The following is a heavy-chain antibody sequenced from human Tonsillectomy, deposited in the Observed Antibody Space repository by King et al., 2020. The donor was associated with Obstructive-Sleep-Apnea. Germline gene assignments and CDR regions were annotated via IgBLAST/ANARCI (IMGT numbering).Heavy chain of an antibody. V-gene: IGHV1-46*01. D-gene: IGHD2-15*01. CDR1: GYTFTRYY. CDR3: ARGCVVAASFDY. J-gene: IGHJ4*02. CDR2: INLNDAST. Sequence: QLVQSGAEVKQPGASVKVSCKASGYTFTRYYMHWVRQAPGQGLEWMGMINLNDASTSYAQRFQGRVTMTRDTSTNTVYMELSSLRSEDTAVYYCARGCVVAASFDYWGQGTLVTVSS.